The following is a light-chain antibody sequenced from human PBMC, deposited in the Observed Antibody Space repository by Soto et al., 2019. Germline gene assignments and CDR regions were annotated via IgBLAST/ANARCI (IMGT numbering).Light chain of an antibody. V-gene: IGKV3-11*01. J-gene: IGKJ3*01. CDR1: QGASSTY. CDR3: QQRSNWPPFT. CDR2: DAS. Sequence: EIVLTPSPGTLSLSPGESATPSVSASQGASSTYVAWYQPKPGQAPRLLIYDASKRATGIPARVRSSGSGTDLTLTSSSLEPVDFAVYYCQQRSNWPPFTCGPGTNGDT.